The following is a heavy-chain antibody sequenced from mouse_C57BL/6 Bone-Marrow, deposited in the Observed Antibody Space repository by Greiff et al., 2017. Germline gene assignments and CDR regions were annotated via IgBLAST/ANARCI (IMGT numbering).Heavy chain of an antibody. CDR1: GFTFSSYA. D-gene: IGHD2-3*01. V-gene: IGHV5-4*01. CDR3: ARDDGYSTFAY. Sequence: EVQVVESGGGLVKPGGSLKLSCAASGFTFSSYAMSWVRQTPEKRLEWVATISDGGSYTYYPDNVKGRFTISRDNAKNNQYLQMSHLKSEDTAMYCCARDDGYSTFAYWGQGTLVTVSA. J-gene: IGHJ3*01. CDR2: ISDGGSYT.